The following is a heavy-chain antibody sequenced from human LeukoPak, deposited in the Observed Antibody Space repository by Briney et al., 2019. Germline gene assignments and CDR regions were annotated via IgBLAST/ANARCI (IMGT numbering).Heavy chain of an antibody. CDR2: IYTSGST. J-gene: IGHJ6*03. V-gene: IGHV4-4*07. Sequence: SETLSLTCTVSGGSISSYYWSWIRQPAGKGLEWIVRIYTSGSTNYNPSLKSRVTMSVDTSKNQFSLKLSSVTAADTAVYYCARGNYDILTGTTHYYYYMDVWGKGTTVTVSS. D-gene: IGHD3-9*01. CDR1: GGSISSYY. CDR3: ARGNYDILTGTTHYYYYMDV.